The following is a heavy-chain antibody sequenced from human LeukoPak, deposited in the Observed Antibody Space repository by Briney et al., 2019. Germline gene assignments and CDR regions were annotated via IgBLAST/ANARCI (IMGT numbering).Heavy chain of an antibody. V-gene: IGHV4-39*07. CDR2: IYFTGST. CDR3: ARGGSYWDI. D-gene: IGHD3-10*01. CDR1: GGSIKTTSYY. Sequence: SETLPLTCSVSGGSIKTTSYYWGWIRQPPGRGLEWIGTIYFTGSTYHNPSLKSRVTMSVDLFKNEFSLILTSVTAADTAVYYCARGGSYWDIWGQGSLVTVSS. J-gene: IGHJ4*02.